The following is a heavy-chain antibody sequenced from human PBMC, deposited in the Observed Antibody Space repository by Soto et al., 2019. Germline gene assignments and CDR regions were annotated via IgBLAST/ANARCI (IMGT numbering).Heavy chain of an antibody. V-gene: IGHV3-30*18. D-gene: IGHD6-25*01. J-gene: IGHJ6*02. CDR1: GFTFSSYG. CDR2: IAYDGSNK. CDR3: AKDSGSYYYYGMDV. Sequence: GGSLRLSCAASGFTFSSYGMHWVRQAPGKGLEWVAVIAYDGSNKYYADSVKGRFTISRDNSKNTLYLQMNSLRAEDTAVYYCAKDSGSYYYYGMDVWGQGTPVTVSS.